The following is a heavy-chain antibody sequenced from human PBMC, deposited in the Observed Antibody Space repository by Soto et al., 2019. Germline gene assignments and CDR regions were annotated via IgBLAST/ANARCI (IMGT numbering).Heavy chain of an antibody. CDR1: GGSISSYY. J-gene: IGHJ4*02. CDR2: IYNSGRT. V-gene: IGHV4-59*08. CDR3: ARRYGYSFDY. Sequence: LETLSLTCTVSGGSISSYYWSWIRQPPGKGLEWIGYIYNSGRTNYNPSLKSRVTISVDTSKNQFSLKLSSVTAADTAVYYCARRYGYSFDYWGQGTLVTVS. D-gene: IGHD1-1*01.